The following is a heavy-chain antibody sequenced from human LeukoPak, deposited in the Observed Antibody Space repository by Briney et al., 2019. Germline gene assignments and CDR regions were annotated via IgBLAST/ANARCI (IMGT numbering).Heavy chain of an antibody. Sequence: GGSLRLSCAASGFTFSSYAMHWVRQAPGKGLEWVAVISYDGSNKYYADSVKGRFTIPRDNSKNTLYLQMNSLRAEDTAVYYCARAVTVTIDYWGQGTLVTVSS. CDR3: ARAVTVTIDY. D-gene: IGHD4-17*01. CDR1: GFTFSSYA. CDR2: ISYDGSNK. V-gene: IGHV3-30-3*01. J-gene: IGHJ4*02.